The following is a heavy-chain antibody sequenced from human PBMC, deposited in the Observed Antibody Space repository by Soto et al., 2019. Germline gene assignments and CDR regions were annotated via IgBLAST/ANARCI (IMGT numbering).Heavy chain of an antibody. V-gene: IGHV4-4*02. CDR2: IYHSGST. CDR3: ARGPSGWTYYFDY. D-gene: IGHD6-19*01. Sequence: PSETLSLTCAVSGGSISSSNWWSWVRQPPGKGLEWIGEIYHSGSTNYNPSLKSRVTISVDKSKNQFSLKLSSVTAADTAVYYCARGPSGWTYYFDYWGQGTLVTVSS. J-gene: IGHJ4*02. CDR1: GGSISSSNW.